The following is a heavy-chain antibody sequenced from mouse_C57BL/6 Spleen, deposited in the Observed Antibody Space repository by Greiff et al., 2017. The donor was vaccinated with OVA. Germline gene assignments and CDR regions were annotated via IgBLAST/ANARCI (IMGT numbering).Heavy chain of an antibody. J-gene: IGHJ2*01. CDR3: ARKGFIYYYGSSSFFDY. V-gene: IGHV1-59*01. Sequence: VQLQQPGAELVRPGTSVKLSCKASGYTFTSYWMHWVKQRPGQGLEWIGVIDPSDSYTNYNQKFKGKATLTVDTSSSTAYMQLSSLTSEDSAVYYCARKGFIYYYGSSSFFDYWGQGTTLTVSS. CDR2: IDPSDSYT. CDR1: GYTFTSYW. D-gene: IGHD1-1*01.